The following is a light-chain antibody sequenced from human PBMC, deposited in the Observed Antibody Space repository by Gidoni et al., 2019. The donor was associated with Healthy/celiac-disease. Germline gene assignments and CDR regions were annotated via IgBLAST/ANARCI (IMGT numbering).Light chain of an antibody. CDR2: WAS. J-gene: IGKJ4*01. V-gene: IGKV4-1*01. CDR1: QSVLYISNNKNY. CDR3: QQYYSTPLT. Sequence: DIVMTQSPDSLALSLGERATINCKSSQSVLYISNNKNYLAWYQQKPGQPPKLLIYWASTRESGVPDRVSGSGSGTDFTLTISSLQAEDVAVYYCQQYYSTPLTFGGGTKVEIK.